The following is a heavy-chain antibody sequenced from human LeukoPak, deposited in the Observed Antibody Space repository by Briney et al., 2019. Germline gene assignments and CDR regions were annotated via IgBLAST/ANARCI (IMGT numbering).Heavy chain of an antibody. V-gene: IGHV4-59*01. J-gene: IGHJ4*02. Sequence: SETLSLTCTVSGVSISSYYWSWIRQPPGKGLEWIGNIYYSGSTNYNPSPKSRVTISVDTSKNQFSLKLSSVTAADTAVYYCARGVTMVRGVNFDYWGQGTLVTVSS. CDR3: ARGVTMVRGVNFDY. CDR1: GVSISSYY. CDR2: IYYSGST. D-gene: IGHD3-10*01.